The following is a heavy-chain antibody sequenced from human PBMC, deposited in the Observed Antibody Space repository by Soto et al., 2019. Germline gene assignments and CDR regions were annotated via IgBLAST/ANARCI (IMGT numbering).Heavy chain of an antibody. CDR3: AKDGLTGSGWYSNSYGMDV. CDR1: GFTFSSYG. CDR2: ISYDGSNK. J-gene: IGHJ6*02. Sequence: QVQLVESGGGVVQPGRSLRLSCAASGFTFSSYGMHWVRQAPGKGLEWVAVISYDGSNKYYADSVKGRFTISRDNSKNTLYLQMNSLRAEDTAVYYCAKDGLTGSGWYSNSYGMDVWGQGTTVTVSS. D-gene: IGHD6-19*01. V-gene: IGHV3-30*18.